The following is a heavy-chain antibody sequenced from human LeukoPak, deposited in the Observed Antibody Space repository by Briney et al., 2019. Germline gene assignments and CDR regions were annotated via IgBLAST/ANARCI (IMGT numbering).Heavy chain of an antibody. CDR2: IYYSRST. CDR3: ARYPGLEGAGSKGAFDY. D-gene: IGHD3-10*01. CDR1: GGSISSYY. Sequence: SETLSLTCTVSGGSISSYYWSWIRQPPGKGLEWIGYIYYSRSTNYNPSLKSRVTISVDMSKNQFSLKLRSVTAADTAVYYCARYPGLEGAGSKGAFDYWGQGTLVPVSS. J-gene: IGHJ4*02. V-gene: IGHV4-59*01.